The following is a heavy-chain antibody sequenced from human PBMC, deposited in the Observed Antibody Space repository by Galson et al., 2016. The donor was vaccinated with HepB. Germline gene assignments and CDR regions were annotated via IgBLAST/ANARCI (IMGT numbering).Heavy chain of an antibody. CDR1: GFEFSTYW. CDR3: GREPNAGAYYYDY. Sequence: SLRLSCAASGFEFSTYWMTWVRQAPGKGLEWVANIKADGSVKYHVDSVKGRFTISRDNAKNSLYLQMNSLRVDDTAVDYRGREPNAGAYYYDYWGQGTLVTVSS. J-gene: IGHJ4*02. V-gene: IGHV3-7*01. CDR2: IKADGSVK.